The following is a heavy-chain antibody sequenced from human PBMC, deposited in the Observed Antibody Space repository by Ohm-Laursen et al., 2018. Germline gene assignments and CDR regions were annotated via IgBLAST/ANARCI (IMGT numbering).Heavy chain of an antibody. D-gene: IGHD2-2*02. V-gene: IGHV1-24*01. CDR2: FDPEDGET. CDR1: GYTLTELS. CDR3: ARDIGVGYCSSTSCYIYYGMDV. Sequence: SVKVSCKVSGYTLTELSMHWVRQAPGKGLEWMGGFDPEDGETIYAQKFQGRVTMTEDTSTDTAYMELSSLRSEDTAVYYCARDIGVGYCSSTSCYIYYGMDVWGQGTTVTVSS. J-gene: IGHJ6*02.